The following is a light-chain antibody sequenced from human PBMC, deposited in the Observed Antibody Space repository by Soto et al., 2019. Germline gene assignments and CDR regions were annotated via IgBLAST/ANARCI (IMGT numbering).Light chain of an antibody. V-gene: IGKV3-11*01. CDR2: DAS. Sequence: EVVLTQSPATLSLSPGERATLSCRASQSISSSLAWYQQKPGQAPRLLIYDASNRATSIPARFSGSGSGTDFTLTISSLEPEDFAVYYCQQRSNWPLTLGPGTKVEIK. CDR3: QQRSNWPLT. CDR1: QSISSS. J-gene: IGKJ3*01.